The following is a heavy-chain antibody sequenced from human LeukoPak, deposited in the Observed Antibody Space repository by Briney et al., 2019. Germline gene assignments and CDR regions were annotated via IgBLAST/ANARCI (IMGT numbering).Heavy chain of an antibody. D-gene: IGHD5-24*01. CDR1: GFTFSKYG. V-gene: IGHV3-30*18. CDR2: ISDAGSEK. Sequence: GRSLRLSCAASGFTFSKYGVHWVRQAPGKGLEWVAVISDAGSEKYYADSVKGRFTISRDNSKNTVYLQMNSLRPEDTAVYYCAKNSGRDGYNDYFDYWGLGTLVTVSS. J-gene: IGHJ4*02. CDR3: AKNSGRDGYNDYFDY.